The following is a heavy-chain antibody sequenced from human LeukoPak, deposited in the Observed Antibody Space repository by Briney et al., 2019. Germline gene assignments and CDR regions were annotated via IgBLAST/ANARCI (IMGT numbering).Heavy chain of an antibody. J-gene: IGHJ6*02. CDR3: ARDPRESGSWWDYYYYGMDV. V-gene: IGHV1-18*01. CDR2: ISAYNGNT. Sequence: ASVKVSCKASGYTFTSYGISWVRQAPGQGLEWMGWISAYNGNTNYAQKLQGRVTMTTDTSTSTAYMELRSLRSDDTAVYYCARDPRESGSWWDYYYYGMDVWGQGTTVTVSS. D-gene: IGHD6-13*01. CDR1: GYTFTSYG.